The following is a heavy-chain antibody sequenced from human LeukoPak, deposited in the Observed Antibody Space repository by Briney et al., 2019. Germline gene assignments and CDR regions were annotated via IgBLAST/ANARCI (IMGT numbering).Heavy chain of an antibody. CDR1: GYTFTSYY. CDR3: ARDDGYSGYDYVPFDY. V-gene: IGHV1-46*01. J-gene: IGHJ4*02. CDR2: INPSGGST. Sequence: ASVKVSCKASGYTFTSYYMHWVRQAPGQGLEWMGIINPSGGSTSYAQKFQGRVTMTRDMSTSTAYMELSSLRSEDTAVYYCARDDGYSGYDYVPFDYWGQGTLVTVSS. D-gene: IGHD5-12*01.